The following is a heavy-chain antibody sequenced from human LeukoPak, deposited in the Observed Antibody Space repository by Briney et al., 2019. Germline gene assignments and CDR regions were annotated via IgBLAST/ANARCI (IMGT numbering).Heavy chain of an antibody. Sequence: EASVKVSCKASGYTFTSYGISWVRQAPGQGLEWMGWISAYNGNTNYAQKLQGRVTMTTDTSTSIAYMELRSLRSDDTAVYYCARIVLRYFDWSVDAFDIWGQGTMVTVSS. CDR2: ISAYNGNT. CDR1: GYTFTSYG. V-gene: IGHV1-18*04. CDR3: ARIVLRYFDWSVDAFDI. D-gene: IGHD3-9*01. J-gene: IGHJ3*02.